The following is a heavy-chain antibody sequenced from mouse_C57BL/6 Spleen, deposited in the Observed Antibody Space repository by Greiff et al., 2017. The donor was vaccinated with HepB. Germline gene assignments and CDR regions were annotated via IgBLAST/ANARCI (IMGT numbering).Heavy chain of an antibody. V-gene: IGHV1-64*01. CDR2: IHPNSGST. J-gene: IGHJ3*01. CDR1: GYTFTSYW. CDR3: ARALDSSGPFAY. Sequence: QVQLQQSGAELVKPGASVKLSCKASGYTFTSYWMHWVKQRPGQGLEWIGMIHPNSGSTNYNEKFKSKATLTVDKSSSTAYMQLSSLTSEDSAVYYCARALDSSGPFAYWGQGTLVTVSA. D-gene: IGHD3-2*02.